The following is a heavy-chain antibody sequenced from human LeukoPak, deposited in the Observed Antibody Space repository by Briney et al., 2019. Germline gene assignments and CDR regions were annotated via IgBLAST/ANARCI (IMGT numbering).Heavy chain of an antibody. D-gene: IGHD2-2*01. CDR2: IFYSGST. J-gene: IGHJ4*02. CDR3: ARARVPYAYYFDY. Sequence: SETLSLTCTVSGGSISPYYWSWIRQPPGKGLEWIGYIFYSGSTNYNPSLKSRVSISVDTSKNQFSLKLTSMTPADTAVYYCARARVPYAYYFDYWGQGALVTVSS. CDR1: GGSISPYY. V-gene: IGHV4-59*01.